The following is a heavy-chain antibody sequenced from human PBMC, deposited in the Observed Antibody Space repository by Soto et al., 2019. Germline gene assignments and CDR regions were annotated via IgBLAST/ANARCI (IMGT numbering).Heavy chain of an antibody. CDR2: IYYSGST. Sequence: QVQLQESGPGLVKPSETLSLTCTVSGGSISSYYWSWIRQPPGKGLEWIGYIYYSGSTNYNPSLKSRVTLSVDTSKNQFSLKLSSVTAADTAVYYCARDSIAVAGGGGAYYYGMDVWGQGTTVTVSS. CDR1: GGSISSYY. D-gene: IGHD6-19*01. J-gene: IGHJ6*02. V-gene: IGHV4-59*01. CDR3: ARDSIAVAGGGGAYYYGMDV.